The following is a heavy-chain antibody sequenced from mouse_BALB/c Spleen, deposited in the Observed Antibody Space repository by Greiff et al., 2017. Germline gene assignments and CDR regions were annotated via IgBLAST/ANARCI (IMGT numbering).Heavy chain of an antibody. CDR1: GFTFSSYG. V-gene: IGHV5-6-3*01. Sequence: EVKLMESGGGLVQPGGSLKLSCAASGFTFSSYGMSWVRQTPDKRLELVATINSNGGSTYYPDSVKGRFTISRDNAKNTLYLQMSSLKSEDTAMYYCAREDYGNVFDYWGQGTTLTVSS. D-gene: IGHD2-1*01. CDR3: AREDYGNVFDY. CDR2: INSNGGST. J-gene: IGHJ2*01.